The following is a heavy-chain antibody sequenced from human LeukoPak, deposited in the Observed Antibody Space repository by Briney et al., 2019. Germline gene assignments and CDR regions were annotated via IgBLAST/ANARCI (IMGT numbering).Heavy chain of an antibody. CDR1: GGSFSGYY. D-gene: IGHD3-16*02. CDR2: INHSGST. Sequence: SETLSLTCAVYGGSFSGYYWSWIRQPPGKGLEWIGEINHSGSTYYNPSLKSRVTISVDTSKNQFSLKLSSVTAADTAVYYCAREALGELSSFDYWGQGTLVTVSS. CDR3: AREALGELSSFDY. V-gene: IGHV4-34*09. J-gene: IGHJ4*02.